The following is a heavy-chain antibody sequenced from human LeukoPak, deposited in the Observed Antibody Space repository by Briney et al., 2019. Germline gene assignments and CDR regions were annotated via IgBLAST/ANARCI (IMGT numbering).Heavy chain of an antibody. V-gene: IGHV5-51*01. CDR1: GYSFTSYW. CDR2: IYPGDSDT. CDR3: ARLRTPTYYYDSSGYYYFDY. J-gene: IGHJ4*02. Sequence: GEPLKISCKGSGYSFTSYWIGWVRQMPGKGLEWMGIIYPGDSDTRYSPSFQGQVTISADKSISTAYLQWSSLKASDTAMYYCARLRTPTYYYDSSGYYYFDYWGQGTLVTVSS. D-gene: IGHD3-22*01.